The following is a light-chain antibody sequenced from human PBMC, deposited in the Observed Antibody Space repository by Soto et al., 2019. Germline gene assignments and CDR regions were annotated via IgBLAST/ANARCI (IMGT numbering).Light chain of an antibody. J-gene: IGKJ1*01. V-gene: IGKV3D-20*02. CDR2: GTS. CDR1: RSVSDTL. CDR3: QQRSDWPWT. Sequence: EIVLTQPPGTLSLSPGERATLSCRADRSVSDTLLTWFQQKPGQAPRLLIFGTSNRAPGIPDRFSGSGSGTDFTLTISSLEPEDFAVYYCQQRSDWPWTFGQGTRWIS.